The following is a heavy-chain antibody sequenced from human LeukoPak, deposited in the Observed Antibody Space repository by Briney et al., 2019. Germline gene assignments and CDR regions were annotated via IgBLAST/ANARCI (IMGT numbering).Heavy chain of an antibody. CDR2: IYYSGNI. J-gene: IGHJ4*02. CDR3: ARHAESGYDRFDH. V-gene: IGHV4-59*08. Sequence: SETLSLTCSVSGGSISSYYWSWIRQPPGKGLGWIGYIYYSGNINYKSPLKSRVTISGDTSKNRFSLKLSSVTAADTAVYYCARHAESGYDRFDHWGQGTLVTVSS. D-gene: IGHD5-12*01. CDR1: GGSISSYY.